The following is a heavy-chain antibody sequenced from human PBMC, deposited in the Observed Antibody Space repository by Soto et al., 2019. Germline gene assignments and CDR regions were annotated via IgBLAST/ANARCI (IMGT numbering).Heavy chain of an antibody. V-gene: IGHV3-30*18. CDR1: GFIFTSYG. J-gene: IGHJ4*02. D-gene: IGHD6-13*01. CDR2: TANDGSAQ. CDR3: AKSTGGSSWYPPDH. Sequence: QAQLVESGGGVVQPGGSLRLSCAASGFIFTSYGMQWVRQSPGEGLEWVATTANDGSAQYYADSVKGRFTISRDNSKNTLFLQMDSLRPEDTGVYYCAKSTGGSSWYPPDHWGQGTLVTVSS.